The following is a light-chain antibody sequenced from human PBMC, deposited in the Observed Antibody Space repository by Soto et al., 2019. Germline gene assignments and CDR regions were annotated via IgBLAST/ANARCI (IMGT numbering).Light chain of an antibody. V-gene: IGLV2-14*01. CDR2: EVT. Sequence: QSALTQPASVSGSPGQSITISCTGTTSDVGSHNFVSWYQQLPGKAPKLLIYEVTNRPSGTSNRFSGSKSGNTASLTISGLQAEDEADYYCSSYSSSSTLFGGGTKLTVL. CDR1: TSDVGSHNF. CDR3: SSYSSSSTL. J-gene: IGLJ2*01.